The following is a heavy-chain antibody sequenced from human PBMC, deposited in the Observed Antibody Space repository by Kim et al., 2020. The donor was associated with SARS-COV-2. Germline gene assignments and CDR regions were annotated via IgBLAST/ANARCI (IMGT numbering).Heavy chain of an antibody. D-gene: IGHD6-19*01. Sequence: GGSLRLSCAASGFTFSSYSMNWVRQAPGKGLEWVSSISSSSSYKYYADSVKGRFTISRDNAKNSLYLQMNSLRAEDTAVYYCARGLAGMWFFDYWGQGNLVTVSS. CDR3: ARGLAGMWFFDY. J-gene: IGHJ4*02. CDR2: ISSSSSYK. CDR1: GFTFSSYS. V-gene: IGHV3-21*01.